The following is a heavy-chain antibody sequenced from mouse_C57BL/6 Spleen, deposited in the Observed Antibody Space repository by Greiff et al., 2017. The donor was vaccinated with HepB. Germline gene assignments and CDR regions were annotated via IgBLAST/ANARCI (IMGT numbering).Heavy chain of an antibody. V-gene: IGHV1-15*01. CDR1: GYTFTDYE. CDR2: IDPETGGT. Sequence: QVQLQQSGAELVRPGASVTLSCKASGYTFTDYEMHWVKQTPVHGLEWIGAIDPETGGTAYNQKFKGKAILTADKSSSTAYMELRSLTSEDSAVYYCTRSPFYYGTKGGYAMDYWGQGTSVTVSS. CDR3: TRSPFYYGTKGGYAMDY. J-gene: IGHJ4*01. D-gene: IGHD1-1*01.